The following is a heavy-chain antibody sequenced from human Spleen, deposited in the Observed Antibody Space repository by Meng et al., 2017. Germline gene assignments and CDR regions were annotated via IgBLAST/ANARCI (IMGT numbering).Heavy chain of an antibody. Sequence: QVQPVQSGPEVKKPGSSVKVSCKASGGAFSNYGFSWVRQAPGQGLEWMGRIIPLLGAAKYAPKFQGRVTLIADISTSTTYMELSSLRSEDTAVYYCAEDEGSSGFFNWFDPWGQGTLVTVSS. CDR2: IIPLLGAA. CDR3: AEDEGSSGFFNWFDP. J-gene: IGHJ5*02. V-gene: IGHV1-69*04. D-gene: IGHD3-22*01. CDR1: GGAFSNYG.